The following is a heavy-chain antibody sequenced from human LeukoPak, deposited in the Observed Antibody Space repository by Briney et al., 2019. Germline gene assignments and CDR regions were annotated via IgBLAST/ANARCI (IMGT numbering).Heavy chain of an antibody. J-gene: IGHJ4*02. CDR2: ISGSGGST. Sequence: PGGSLRLSCAASGFTFSSYAMSWVRQAPGKGLEWVSSISGSGGSTYYADSVKGRFTISRDNSKNTLYLQMNSLRAEDTAVYYCARGFGSYYQELLDYWGQGTLVTVSS. CDR3: ARGFGSYYQELLDY. V-gene: IGHV3-23*01. CDR1: GFTFSSYA. D-gene: IGHD1-26*01.